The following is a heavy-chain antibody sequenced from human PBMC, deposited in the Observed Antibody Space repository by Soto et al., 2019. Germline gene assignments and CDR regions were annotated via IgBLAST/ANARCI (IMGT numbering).Heavy chain of an antibody. V-gene: IGHV3-30-3*01. CDR2: ISYDGSNK. D-gene: IGHD3-10*01. CDR3: ASGALLWLGELYGMDV. Sequence: PGGSLRLSCAASGFTFSSYAMHWVRQAPGKGLEWVAVISYDGSNKYYADSVKGRFTISRDNSKNTLYLQMNSLRAEDTAVYYCASGALLWLGELYGMDVWGQGNTVTVSS. CDR1: GFTFSSYA. J-gene: IGHJ6*02.